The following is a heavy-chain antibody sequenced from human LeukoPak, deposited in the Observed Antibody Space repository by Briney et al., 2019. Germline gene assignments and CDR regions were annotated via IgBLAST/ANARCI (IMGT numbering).Heavy chain of an antibody. CDR1: GFTFSSYS. D-gene: IGHD3-22*01. J-gene: IGHJ4*02. CDR3: ARDNPMYYYDSSDPPSHGGDY. Sequence: QAGGSLRLSCAASGFTFSSYSMNWVRQAPGKGLEWVSYISSSSSTIYYADSVKGRFTISRDNAKNSLYLQMNSLRAEDTAVYYCARDNPMYYYDSSDPPSHGGDYWGQGTLVTVSS. CDR2: ISSSSSTI. V-gene: IGHV3-48*01.